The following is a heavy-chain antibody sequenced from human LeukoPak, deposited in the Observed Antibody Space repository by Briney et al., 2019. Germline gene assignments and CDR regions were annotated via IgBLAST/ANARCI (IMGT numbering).Heavy chain of an antibody. V-gene: IGHV3-9*03. J-gene: IGHJ4*02. CDR2: IKWNSGST. CDR3: AKGVSSGWTGIDY. CDR1: GFTFAAYA. D-gene: IGHD6-19*01. Sequence: PGRSLRLSCAPSGFTFAAYAMHWVRQTPGKGPEPVPGIKWNSGSTGYAASVQGPSTISRDKAQNSQYLQMNCTRADDMALYFCAKGVSSGWTGIDYWGQGTLVTVSS.